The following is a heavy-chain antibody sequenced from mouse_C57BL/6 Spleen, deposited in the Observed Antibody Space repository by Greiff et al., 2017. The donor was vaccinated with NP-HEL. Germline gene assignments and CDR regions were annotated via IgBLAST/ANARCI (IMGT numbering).Heavy chain of an antibody. CDR2: IHPNSGST. CDR1: GYTFTSYW. J-gene: IGHJ2*01. D-gene: IGHD1-1*01. V-gene: IGHV1-64*01. CDR3: ARRIITTVVATVYFDY. Sequence: QVQLQQPGAELVKPGASVKLSCKASGYTFTSYWMHWVKQRPGQGLEWIGMIHPNSGSTNYNEKFKSKATLTVDKSSSTAYMQLSSLTSEDSAVYYCARRIITTVVATVYFDYWGQGPTLTVSS.